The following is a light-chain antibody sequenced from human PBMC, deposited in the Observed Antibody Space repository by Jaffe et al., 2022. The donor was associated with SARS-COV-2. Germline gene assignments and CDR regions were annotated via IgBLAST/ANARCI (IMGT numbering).Light chain of an antibody. V-gene: IGKV4-1*01. CDR2: WAS. Sequence: DIVMTQSPDSLAVSLGERATINCKSSQNILYSPNSKNHLAWFQQKPGQPPKLLIYWASTRESGVPDRFSGSGSGTDFTLTISSLQAEDVAIYYCQQYYNTPQTFGQGTKVEI. CDR1: QNILYSPNSKNH. J-gene: IGKJ1*01. CDR3: QQYYNTPQT.